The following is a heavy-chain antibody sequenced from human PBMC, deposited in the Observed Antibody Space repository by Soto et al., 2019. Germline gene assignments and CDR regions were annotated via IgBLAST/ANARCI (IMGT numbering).Heavy chain of an antibody. Sequence: PGGSLRLSCTIYESTVRRDWMNWVRQAPGKGLEWVAHINQDGSEKYYVDSVKGRFTISRDNANNLLSLQMNSLGAGDTAMYYCSGGVGDAFWGQGTVVTVSS. J-gene: IGHJ4*02. CDR3: SGGVGDAF. CDR2: INQDGSEK. D-gene: IGHD1-26*01. CDR1: ESTVRRDW. V-gene: IGHV3-7*04.